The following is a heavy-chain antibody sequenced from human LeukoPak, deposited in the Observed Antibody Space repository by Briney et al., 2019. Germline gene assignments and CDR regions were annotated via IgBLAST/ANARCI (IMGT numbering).Heavy chain of an antibody. D-gene: IGHD3-22*01. V-gene: IGHV4-38-2*02. Sequence: PSETLSLTCTVSGYSISSGYYWGWIRQPPGKGLEWIGSIYHSGSTYYNPSLKSRVTISVDTSKNQFSLKLSSVTAADTAVYYCARGSVADSSGFDAFDIWGQGTMVIVSS. CDR1: GYSISSGYY. CDR3: ARGSVADSSGFDAFDI. J-gene: IGHJ3*02. CDR2: IYHSGST.